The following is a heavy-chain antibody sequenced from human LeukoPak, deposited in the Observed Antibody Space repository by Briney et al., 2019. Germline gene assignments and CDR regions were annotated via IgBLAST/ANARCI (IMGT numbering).Heavy chain of an antibody. Sequence: PSETLSLTCTVSGGSISSYYWSWIRQPAGKGLEWIGRIYTSGSTNYSPSLKSRVTMSVDTSKNQFSLKLSSVTAADTAVYYCARDSSSAPWANFDYWGQGTLVTVSS. CDR1: GGSISSYY. J-gene: IGHJ4*02. CDR2: IYTSGST. V-gene: IGHV4-4*07. CDR3: ARDSSSAPWANFDY. D-gene: IGHD6-6*01.